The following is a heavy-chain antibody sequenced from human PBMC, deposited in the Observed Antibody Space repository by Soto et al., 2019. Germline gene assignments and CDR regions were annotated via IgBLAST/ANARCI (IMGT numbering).Heavy chain of an antibody. CDR2: ISYDGSNK. Sequence: GGFLRLSCAASGFTFSSYGMHWVRQAPGKGLEWVAVISYDGSNKYYADSVKGRFTISRDNSKNTLYLQMNSLRAEDTAVYYCAKEGTSYNWFDPWGQGTLVTVSS. J-gene: IGHJ5*02. D-gene: IGHD2-2*01. CDR3: AKEGTSYNWFDP. V-gene: IGHV3-30*18. CDR1: GFTFSSYG.